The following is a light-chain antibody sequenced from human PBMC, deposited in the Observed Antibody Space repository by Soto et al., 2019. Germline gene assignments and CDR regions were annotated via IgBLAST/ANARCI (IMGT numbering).Light chain of an antibody. CDR2: KAS. CDR3: QHYNSYSES. V-gene: IGKV1-5*03. CDR1: QTLCSW. Sequence: DIQMTQSPATLSGSVGDRVTITCRARQTLCSWLAWYQQKPGKAPKLLIYKASTLKSGVPSRFSGSGSGTEFTLTISRLQAEEVATYYCQHYNSYSESVGQGTKVELK. J-gene: IGKJ1*01.